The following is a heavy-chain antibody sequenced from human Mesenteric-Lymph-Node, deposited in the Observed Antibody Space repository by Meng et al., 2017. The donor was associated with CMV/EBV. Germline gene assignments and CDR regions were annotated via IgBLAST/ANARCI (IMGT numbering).Heavy chain of an antibody. CDR2: ISGSGGST. J-gene: IGHJ6*02. D-gene: IGHD2-21*01. CDR1: GFTFSSYS. Sequence: GESLKISCAASGFTFSSYSMNWVRQAPGKGLEWVSAISGSGGSTYYADSVKGRFTISRDNSKNTLYLQMNSLRAEDTAVYYCANFEIGEHFYYYGMDVWGQGTTVTVSS. CDR3: ANFEIGEHFYYYGMDV. V-gene: IGHV3-23*01.